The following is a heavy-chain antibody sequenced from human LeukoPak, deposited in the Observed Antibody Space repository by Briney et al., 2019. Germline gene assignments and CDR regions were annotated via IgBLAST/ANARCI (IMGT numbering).Heavy chain of an antibody. Sequence: RASVRVSCKASGYTFTSYYMHWVRQAPGQGLEWMGIINPSGGSTSYAQKFQGRVTMTRDTSTSTVYMELSSLRSEDTAVYYCARGSYNRYYDSSGSPPSDAFDIWGQGIMITVSS. CDR3: ARGSYNRYYDSSGSPPSDAFDI. CDR2: INPSGGST. V-gene: IGHV1-46*01. J-gene: IGHJ3*02. CDR1: GYTFTSYY. D-gene: IGHD3-22*01.